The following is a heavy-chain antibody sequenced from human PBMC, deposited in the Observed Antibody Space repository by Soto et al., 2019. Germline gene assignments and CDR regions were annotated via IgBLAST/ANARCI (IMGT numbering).Heavy chain of an antibody. CDR3: ARPKGTYSSGYYYFDF. CDR2: IIPLFGTA. V-gene: IGHV1-69*01. CDR1: GGTFSTYA. J-gene: IGHJ4*02. Sequence: QVQLEQSGGEVKQPGSSVRVSCKTSGGTFSTYAINWVRQAPGQGLEWMGAIIPLFGTADYSQKFQGRVTITAEESTSKAYMELSSLRFDDTAVYFCARPKGTYSSGYYYFDFWGQGTLVTVSS. D-gene: IGHD6-19*01.